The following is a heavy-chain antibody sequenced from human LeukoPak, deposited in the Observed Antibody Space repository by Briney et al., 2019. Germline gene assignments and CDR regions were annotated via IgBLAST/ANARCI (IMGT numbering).Heavy chain of an antibody. D-gene: IGHD3-3*02. CDR1: GGSFSGYY. V-gene: IGHV4-34*01. CDR3: ANSPFWSGFYYFDY. Sequence: SETLSLTCAVYGGSFSGYYWSLIRQSPGKGLEWIGEINHSGSTNYNPSLKSRVTISVETSKNQFSLKLSSVTAADTAVYYCANSPFWSGFYYFDYWGQGTLVTVSS. J-gene: IGHJ4*02. CDR2: INHSGST.